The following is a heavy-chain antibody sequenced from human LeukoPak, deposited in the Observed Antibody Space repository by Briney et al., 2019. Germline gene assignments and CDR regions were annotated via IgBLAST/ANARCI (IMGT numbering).Heavy chain of an antibody. CDR2: IKSKTDGGTT. J-gene: IGHJ4*02. CDR1: GFTFTDYY. Sequence: PGGSLRLSCTASGFTFTDYYMSWVRQAPGKGLEWVGRIKSKTDGGTTDYAAPVKGRFTISRDDSKNTLYLQMNSLKTEDTAVYYCTTGPWGMITFGGVIANPLDYWGQGTLVTVSS. D-gene: IGHD3-16*02. V-gene: IGHV3-15*01. CDR3: TTGPWGMITFGGVIANPLDY.